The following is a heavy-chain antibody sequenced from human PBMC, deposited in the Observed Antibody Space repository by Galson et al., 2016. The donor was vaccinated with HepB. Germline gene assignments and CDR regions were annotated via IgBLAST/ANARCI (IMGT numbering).Heavy chain of an antibody. Sequence: SLRLSCAASGFTVSSNYMTWVRQAPGKGLEYVSVIYSGGTTYYADSVKGRFTISRDNSKNTLFFQMNTLRAEDTAVYYCARGVYGDHGWFDYWGQGTLVTVSS. V-gene: IGHV3-66*02. CDR3: ARGVYGDHGWFDY. CDR1: GFTVSSNY. J-gene: IGHJ4*02. CDR2: IYSGGTT. D-gene: IGHD4-17*01.